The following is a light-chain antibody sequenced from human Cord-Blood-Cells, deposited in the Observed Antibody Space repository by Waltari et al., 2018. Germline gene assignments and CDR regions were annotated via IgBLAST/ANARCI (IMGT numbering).Light chain of an antibody. Sequence: QSVLTQPPSVSGAPGQRVTISCTGSSSNIGAGYDVHWYQQLPGTAPKLLIYGNITRPTGVPDRFSGSKSGTSASLAITGLQAEDEADYYCQSYDSSLSGSKVFGTGTKVTVL. CDR2: GNI. J-gene: IGLJ1*01. V-gene: IGLV1-40*01. CDR1: SSNIGAGYD. CDR3: QSYDSSLSGSKV.